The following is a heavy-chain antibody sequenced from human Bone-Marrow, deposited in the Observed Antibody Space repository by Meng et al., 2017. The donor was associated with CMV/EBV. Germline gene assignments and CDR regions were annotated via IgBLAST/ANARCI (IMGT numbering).Heavy chain of an antibody. CDR2: IYYSGST. CDR3: ASRDSSGSDY. D-gene: IGHD3-22*01. V-gene: IGHV4-39*07. J-gene: IGHJ4*02. CDR1: GGSISSSSYY. Sequence: GSLRLSCTVSGGSISSSSYYWGWIRQPPGKGREWIGSIYYSGSTYYTPSLKSRVTISVDTSKNQFSLKLSSVTAADTAVYYCASRDSSGSDYWGQGTLVTVSS.